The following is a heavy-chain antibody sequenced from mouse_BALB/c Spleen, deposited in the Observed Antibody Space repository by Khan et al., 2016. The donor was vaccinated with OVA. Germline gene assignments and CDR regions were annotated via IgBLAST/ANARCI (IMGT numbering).Heavy chain of an antibody. CDR2: ISPGSGDT. D-gene: IGHD1-2*01. CDR1: GYTFTDYY. Sequence: QVQLQQSGAELARPGASVKLSCKASGYTFTDYYINWVKQRTGQGLEWIGEISPGSGDTYYNERFKGKATLTADKSSSTAYKQLSSLTSEASAVYFWARRNYFGYTFAYWGQGTLVTVSA. CDR3: ARRNYFGYTFAY. J-gene: IGHJ3*01. V-gene: IGHV1-77*01.